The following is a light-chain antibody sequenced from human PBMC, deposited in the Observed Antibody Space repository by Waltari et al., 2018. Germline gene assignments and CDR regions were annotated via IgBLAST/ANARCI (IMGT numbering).Light chain of an antibody. CDR3: QQYYSTPPT. CDR2: WAS. CDR1: QSVLYSSNNKNY. V-gene: IGKV4-1*01. Sequence: DIVMTQSPDSLAVSLGERATINCKSSQSVLYSSNNKNYLAWYQQKPGQPPKLLICWASIRGSVVPDRFSGSGSGTDFTLTISSLQAEDVAVYYCQQYYSTPPTFGQGTKVEIK. J-gene: IGKJ1*01.